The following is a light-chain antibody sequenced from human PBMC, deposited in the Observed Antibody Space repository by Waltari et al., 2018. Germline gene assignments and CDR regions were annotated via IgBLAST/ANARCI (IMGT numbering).Light chain of an antibody. CDR3: NSRATSGDLVV. CDR1: SLRNYH. V-gene: IGLV3-19*01. J-gene: IGLJ2*01. CDR2: GKT. Sequence: SSELTQDPAVSVALGQTVEITYQGDSLRNYHASWYQQKPGQAPVLVIFGKTNRPSTIPDRFSASSSGNTASLTITGAQAEDEADYYCNSRATSGDLVVFGGGTKLTVL.